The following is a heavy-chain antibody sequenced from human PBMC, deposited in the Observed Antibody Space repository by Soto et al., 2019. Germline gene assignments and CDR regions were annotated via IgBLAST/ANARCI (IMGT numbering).Heavy chain of an antibody. CDR2: INPNTGER. CDR1: GYSFTGHY. J-gene: IGHJ4*02. V-gene: IGHV1-2*02. Sequence: QVQLVQSGAEVKEPGASVKVSCRASGYSFTGHYIHWVRQAPGQGPEWMGWINPNTGERSYAERFLGRVKMTRDTSISSAYMEVNWLRSDDTAVYYCARGYTCGEFDNWAQGTLVTVSS. CDR3: ARGYTCGEFDN. D-gene: IGHD5-18*01.